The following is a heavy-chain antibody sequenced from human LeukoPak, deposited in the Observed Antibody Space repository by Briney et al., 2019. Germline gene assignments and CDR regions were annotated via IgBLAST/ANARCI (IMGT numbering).Heavy chain of an antibody. V-gene: IGHV3-21*01. CDR1: EFTFSSYS. D-gene: IGHD6-13*01. CDR2: ISSSSSYI. Sequence: GGSLRLSCAASEFTFSSYSMNWVRQAPGKGLEWVSSISSSSSYIYYADSVKGRFTISRDNAKNSLYLQMNSLRAEDTAVYYCARDPPLAAADPPFQHWGQGTLVTVSS. CDR3: ARDPPLAAADPPFQH. J-gene: IGHJ1*01.